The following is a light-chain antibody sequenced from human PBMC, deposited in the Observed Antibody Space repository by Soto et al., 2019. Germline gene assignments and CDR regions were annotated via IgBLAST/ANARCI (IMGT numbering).Light chain of an antibody. Sequence: DIQMTQSPSSLSASVGDRVTITCRASQSIGINLNWYHQRPGKAPNLLIFAASSLQTGVPSRFSSSGSGTDFTLTISGLQPEDSAIYYCQPSYSTPLSFGGGTKVEIK. CDR1: QSIGIN. J-gene: IGKJ4*01. CDR2: AAS. V-gene: IGKV1-39*01. CDR3: QPSYSTPLS.